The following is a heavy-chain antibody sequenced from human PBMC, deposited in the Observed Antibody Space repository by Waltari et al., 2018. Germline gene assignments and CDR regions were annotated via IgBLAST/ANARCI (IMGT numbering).Heavy chain of an antibody. D-gene: IGHD5-12*01. V-gene: IGHV3-48*01. Sequence: EVQLVESGGGLVQPGGSLRLSCAASGFTFSSYRMNWVRQAPGKGLGGVSDISSSSSTIYYADSVKGRFTISRDKAKNSLYLQMNSLRAEDTAVYYCARTAHSGYDLDYWGQGTLVTVSS. CDR3: ARTAHSGYDLDY. CDR2: ISSSSSTI. CDR1: GFTFSSYR. J-gene: IGHJ4*02.